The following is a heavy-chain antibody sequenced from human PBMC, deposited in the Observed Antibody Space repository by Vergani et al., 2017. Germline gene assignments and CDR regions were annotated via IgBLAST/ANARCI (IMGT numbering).Heavy chain of an antibody. CDR1: GGSIRSGRYY. D-gene: IGHD6-19*01. Sequence: VQLQESGPGLVKPSQTLSLTCTVSGGSIRSGRYYLSSIRPPAGKGLEWIGRIYTSGGTNYTPSLKSRVTISVDTSKNQFSLKLSSVTAPDTAVYYCARDGYSSGSSWSWFDPWGQGTLVTVSS. J-gene: IGHJ5*02. V-gene: IGHV4-61*02. CDR3: ARDGYSSGSSWSWFDP. CDR2: IYTSGGT.